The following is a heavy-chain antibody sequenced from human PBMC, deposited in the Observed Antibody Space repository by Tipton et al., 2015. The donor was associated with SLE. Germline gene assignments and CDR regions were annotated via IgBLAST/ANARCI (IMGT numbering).Heavy chain of an antibody. J-gene: IGHJ4*02. V-gene: IGHV1-18*01. CDR1: GYIFTSYG. CDR2: ISVHNGNT. D-gene: IGHD1-1*01. Sequence: QSGPEVKKPGAAVKVSCKASGYIFTSYGISWVRQAPGQGLEWVGWISVHNGNTNYAQKFQGRVTMTTDTSTRTVYMELRSLRFDDTAVYYCARDKEELEYWGQGTLVTVSS. CDR3: ARDKEELEY.